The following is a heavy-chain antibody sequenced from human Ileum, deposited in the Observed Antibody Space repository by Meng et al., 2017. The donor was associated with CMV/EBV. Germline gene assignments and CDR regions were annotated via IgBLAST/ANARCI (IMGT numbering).Heavy chain of an antibody. CDR2: IRLNRGDT. CDR1: GDIFTGYY. V-gene: IGHV1-2*06. Sequence: QVRVVQSGTEMKTPGASVKVSCKASGDIFTGYYMHWLRQAPGQGLEWMGQIRLNRGDTHYAQKFQGRVTMTRDMSIITAYMELSSLMSDDTAVYYCARENWVYDYWGQGTLVTVSS. CDR3: ARENWVYDY. J-gene: IGHJ4*02. D-gene: IGHD7-27*01.